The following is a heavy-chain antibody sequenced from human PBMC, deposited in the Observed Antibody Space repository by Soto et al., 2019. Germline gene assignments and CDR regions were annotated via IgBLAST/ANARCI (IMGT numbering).Heavy chain of an antibody. CDR1: GFTFSTYG. V-gene: IGHV3-30*03. Sequence: QVQLVESGGGVVQPGRSLRLSCAASGFTFSTYGMHWVRQAPGNGLEWVAVISSDGSKIYYADSGKGRFTISRDNSKKTKYLQRNSMRAEDTAVYYCASAWYCTNGACHSVYYSGMDVWGQGATVSVSS. J-gene: IGHJ6*02. CDR2: ISSDGSKI. D-gene: IGHD2-8*01. CDR3: ASAWYCTNGACHSVYYSGMDV.